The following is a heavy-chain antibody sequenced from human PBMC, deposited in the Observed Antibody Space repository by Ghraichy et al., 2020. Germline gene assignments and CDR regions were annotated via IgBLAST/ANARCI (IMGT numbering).Heavy chain of an antibody. CDR2: ISAYNGDT. J-gene: IGHJ5*02. CDR3: ARSSPWYGGVNWFDP. D-gene: IGHD3-10*01. CDR1: GYTFTSYG. V-gene: IGHV1-18*01. Sequence: ASVKVSCKASGYTFTSYGISWVRQAPGQGLEWMGWISAYNGDTNYAQKLQGRVTMTTDTSTSTAYMELRSLRSDDTAVYYCARSSPWYGGVNWFDPWGQGTLVTVSS.